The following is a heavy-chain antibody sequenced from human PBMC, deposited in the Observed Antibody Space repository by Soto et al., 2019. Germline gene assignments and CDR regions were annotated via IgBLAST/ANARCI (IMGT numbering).Heavy chain of an antibody. D-gene: IGHD6-13*01. Sequence: LVKGSWKAAGYGFSVDVSSWVRQAPEQGLEWMGWISAYNGNTNYAQKLQGRVTMTTDTSTSTAYMELRSLRSDDTAVYYCARDKGSWYPYYPGIDVSAQRTTVTVSS. CDR1: GYGFSVDV. V-gene: IGHV1-18*04. J-gene: IGHJ6*02. CDR3: ARDKGSWYPYYPGIDV. CDR2: ISAYNGNT.